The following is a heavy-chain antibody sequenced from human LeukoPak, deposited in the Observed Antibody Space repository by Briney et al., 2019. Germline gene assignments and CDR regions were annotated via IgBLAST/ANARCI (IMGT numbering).Heavy chain of an antibody. J-gene: IGHJ6*02. CDR2: IRPDGSEK. CDR1: GFTFSNYW. D-gene: IGHD6-19*01. CDR3: ARAAVASPGDV. Sequence: GGSLRLSCAASGFTFSNYWMSWVRQAPGKGLEWVANIRPDGSEKYYVDSVKGRFTISRDNAKNSLYLQMNSLRVEDTAVYYCARAAVASPGDVWGQGTTVTVSS. V-gene: IGHV3-7*04.